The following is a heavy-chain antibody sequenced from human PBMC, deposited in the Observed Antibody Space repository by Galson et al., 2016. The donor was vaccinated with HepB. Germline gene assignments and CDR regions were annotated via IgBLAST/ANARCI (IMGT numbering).Heavy chain of an antibody. D-gene: IGHD6-19*01. V-gene: IGHV5-51*01. CDR1: GSTFTNHW. CDR2: IYPGDSDT. Sequence: QSGAEVKKPGESLKISCQGSGSTFTNHWIGWVRQMPGKGLEWMGIIYPGDSDTRYSPSFQGQVTISADKSTRTAYLQWSSLKASDTAMYYCARRDSGWSLFDYWGQGTLLTVSS. CDR3: ARRDSGWSLFDY. J-gene: IGHJ4*02.